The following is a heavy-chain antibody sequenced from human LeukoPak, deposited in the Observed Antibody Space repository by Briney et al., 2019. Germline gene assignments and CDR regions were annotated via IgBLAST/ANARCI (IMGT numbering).Heavy chain of an antibody. Sequence: SETLSLTCTVSGGSISSYYWSWIRQPAGKGLEWIGRIYTSGSTNYNPSLKSRVTISVDTSKNQFSLKLSSVTAADTAVYYCARDGAMVRGVRATYYYMDVWGKGTTVTVSS. CDR2: IYTSGST. CDR1: GGSISSYY. J-gene: IGHJ6*03. V-gene: IGHV4-4*07. D-gene: IGHD3-10*01. CDR3: ARDGAMVRGVRATYYYMDV.